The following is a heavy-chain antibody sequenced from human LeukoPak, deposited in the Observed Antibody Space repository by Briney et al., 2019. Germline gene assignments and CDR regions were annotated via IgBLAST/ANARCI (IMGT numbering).Heavy chain of an antibody. D-gene: IGHD3-22*01. CDR3: ARAARYYYDSSGYPYYFDY. CDR2: ISSISSYI. J-gene: IGHJ4*02. V-gene: IGHV3-21*01. CDR1: GFTFAAYY. Sequence: PGGSLSLSCAASGFTFAAYYMNWIRQAPGKGLEWVSSISSISSYIYYADSVKGRFTISRDNAKNSLYLQMNSLRAEDTAVYYCARAARYYYDSSGYPYYFDYWGQGTLVTVSS.